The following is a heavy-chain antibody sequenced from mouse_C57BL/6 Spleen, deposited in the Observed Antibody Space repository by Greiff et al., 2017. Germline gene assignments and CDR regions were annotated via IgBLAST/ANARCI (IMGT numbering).Heavy chain of an antibody. CDR2: IYPGSGST. D-gene: IGHD1-1*01. J-gene: IGHJ3*01. CDR1: GYTFTSYW. V-gene: IGHV1-55*01. CDR3: ARSGGSSWFAY. Sequence: VKLQQPGAELVKPGASVKMSCKASGYTFTSYWITWVKQRPGQGLEWIGDIYPGSGSTNYNEKFKSKATLTVYTSSSTASMQLSSLTSEDSAVYYCARSGGSSWFAYWGQGTLVTVSA.